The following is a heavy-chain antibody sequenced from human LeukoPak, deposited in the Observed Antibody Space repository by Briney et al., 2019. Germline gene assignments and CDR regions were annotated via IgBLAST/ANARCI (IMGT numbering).Heavy chain of an antibody. D-gene: IGHD2-15*01. CDR3: AKNGDRGAYCTGGTCYPYFYYYMDV. J-gene: IGHJ6*03. V-gene: IGHV3-23*01. CDR1: GFTFSSYG. CDR2: ISGSGGST. Sequence: GGSLRLSCAASGFTFSSYGMSWVRQAPGKGLEWVSAISGSGGSTYYADSVKGRFTISRDNSKNTLYLQMNSLRAEDTAIYYCAKNGDRGAYCTGGTCYPYFYYYMDVWGKGTTVTI.